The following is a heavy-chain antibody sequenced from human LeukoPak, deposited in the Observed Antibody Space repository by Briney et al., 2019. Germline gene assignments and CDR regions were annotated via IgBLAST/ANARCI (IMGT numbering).Heavy chain of an antibody. CDR1: GYTFPGYD. CDR3: ARGHEENNNCFDP. V-gene: IGHV1-2*02. CDR2: INPNNGGT. J-gene: IGHJ5*02. Sequence: ASVKVSCKASGYTFPGYDIHWVRQAPGQGLEWMGWINPNNGGTRYAQKFQGRVTMTRDTSINTAYMELSRLRSDDTAVYYCARGHEENNNCFDPWGQGTLVTVSS.